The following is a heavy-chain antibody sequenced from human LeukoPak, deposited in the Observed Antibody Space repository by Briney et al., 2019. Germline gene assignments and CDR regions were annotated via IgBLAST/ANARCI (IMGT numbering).Heavy chain of an antibody. J-gene: IGHJ4*02. V-gene: IGHV4-34*01. Sequence: SETLSLTCAVYGGSFSGYYWSWIRQPPGKGLEWIGEINHSGSTNYNPSLKSRVTISVDTSKNQFSLKLSSVTAADTAVYYCARGSDEMSDIVVVPAATYFDYWGQGTLVTVSS. CDR3: ARGSDEMSDIVVVPAATYFDY. D-gene: IGHD2-2*01. CDR2: INHSGST. CDR1: GGSFSGYY.